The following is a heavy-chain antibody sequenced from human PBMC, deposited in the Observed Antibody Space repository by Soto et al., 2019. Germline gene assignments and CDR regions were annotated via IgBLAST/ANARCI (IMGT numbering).Heavy chain of an antibody. J-gene: IGHJ3*02. CDR3: ASASIVVVVAATPGAFDI. D-gene: IGHD2-15*01. CDR1: GGSISTSYYY. CDR2: IYYSGST. Sequence: QLQLQESGPGLVKPSETLSLTCTVSGGSISTSYYYWGWIRQPPGKGLEWIGNIYYSGSTYYNPSLKSRVTISVDTSKNQFSLKLSSVTAADTAVYYCASASIVVVVAATPGAFDIWGQGTMVTVSS. V-gene: IGHV4-39*01.